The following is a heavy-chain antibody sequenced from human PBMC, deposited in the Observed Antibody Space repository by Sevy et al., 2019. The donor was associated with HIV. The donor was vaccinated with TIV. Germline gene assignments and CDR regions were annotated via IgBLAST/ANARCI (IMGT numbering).Heavy chain of an antibody. CDR2: ITLSGSSM. CDR1: GFTFSSYE. CDR3: ARDRQGLTMAGTAIDY. Sequence: GGSLRLSCAASGFTFSSYEMNCVRQAPGKGLEWISYITLSGSSMYYADSVKGRFTISRDNAKNSLYLQMNSLRAEDTAVYYCARDRQGLTMAGTAIDYWGQGTKVTVSS. D-gene: IGHD6-19*01. V-gene: IGHV3-48*03. J-gene: IGHJ4*02.